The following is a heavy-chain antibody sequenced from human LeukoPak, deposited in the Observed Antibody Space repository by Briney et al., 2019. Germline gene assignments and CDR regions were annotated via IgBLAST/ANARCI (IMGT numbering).Heavy chain of an antibody. CDR3: ARERTLTSCYDY. D-gene: IGHD2-15*01. V-gene: IGHV1-2*02. J-gene: IGHJ4*02. CDR2: INPNSGGT. CDR1: GYTFTGYY. Sequence: ASVKVSCKASGYTFTGYYMHWVRQAPGQGLEWMGWINPNSGGTNYAQKFQGRVTMTRDTSISAAYMELSRLRSDDTAVYYCARERTLTSCYDYWGQGTLVTVSS.